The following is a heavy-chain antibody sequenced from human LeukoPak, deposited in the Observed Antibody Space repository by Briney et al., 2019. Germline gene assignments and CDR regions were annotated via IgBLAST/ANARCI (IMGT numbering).Heavy chain of an antibody. V-gene: IGHV4-34*01. CDR1: GGSLSGYY. CDR2: INHSGST. D-gene: IGHD3-10*01. J-gene: IGHJ4*02. CDR3: ASTVSGQFDY. Sequence: PSETLSLTCAVYGGSLSGYYWSWIRQPPGKGLEWIGEINHSGSTNYNPSLKSRVTISVDTSKNQFSLKLSSVTAADTAVYYCASTVSGQFDYWGQGTLVTVSS.